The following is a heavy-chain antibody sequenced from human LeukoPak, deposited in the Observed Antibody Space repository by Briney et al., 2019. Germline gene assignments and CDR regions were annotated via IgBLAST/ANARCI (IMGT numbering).Heavy chain of an antibody. J-gene: IGHJ4*02. CDR3: ARGYGDYVPRRGFIDY. D-gene: IGHD4-17*01. V-gene: IGHV3-74*01. CDR2: INSDGSST. CDR1: GFTFSSYW. Sequence: GGSLRLSCAASGFTFSSYWMHWVRQAPGKGLVWVSRINSDGSSTSYADSVKGRFTISRDNAKNTLYLQMNSLGAEDAAVYYCARGYGDYVPRRGFIDYWGQGTLVTVSS.